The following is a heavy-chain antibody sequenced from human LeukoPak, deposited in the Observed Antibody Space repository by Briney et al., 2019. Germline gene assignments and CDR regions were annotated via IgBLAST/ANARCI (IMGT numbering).Heavy chain of an antibody. CDR2: ISAYNGNT. CDR3: ARGYCSGGSCYYFDY. D-gene: IGHD2-15*01. J-gene: IGHJ4*02. Sequence: GASVKVSCKASGYTFTSYGIGWVRQAPGQGLEWMGWISAYNGNTNYAQKLQGRVTMTTDTSTSTAYMELRSLRSDDTAVYYCARGYCSGGSCYYFDYWGQGTLVTVSS. CDR1: GYTFTSYG. V-gene: IGHV1-18*01.